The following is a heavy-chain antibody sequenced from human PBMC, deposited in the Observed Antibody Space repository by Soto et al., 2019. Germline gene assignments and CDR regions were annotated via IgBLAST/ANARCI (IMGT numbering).Heavy chain of an antibody. CDR1: GGTFSSYA. V-gene: IGHV1-69*01. CDR3: ASTGPTSSRIWYYGMDV. J-gene: IGHJ6*02. Sequence: QVQLVQSGAEVKKPGSSVKVSCKASGGTFSSYAISWVRQAPGQGLEWMGGIIPILGTANYAQKFQGRVTITADESTSPAYMELSSLRSEDTAVYYCASTGPTSSRIWYYGMDVWGQGTTVTVSS. CDR2: IIPILGTA. D-gene: IGHD1-7*01.